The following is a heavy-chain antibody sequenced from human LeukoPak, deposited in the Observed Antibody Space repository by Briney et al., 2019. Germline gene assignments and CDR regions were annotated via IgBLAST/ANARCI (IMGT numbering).Heavy chain of an antibody. CDR1: GGSISSYY. Sequence: SETLSLTCTVAGGSISSYYWSWIRQPPGKGLEWIGYIFYSGSTNYNPSLRSRVTISLDTSKDQFSLKLSSVTAADTAVYYCARSRGGGYGDPIWDDYWGQGTLVAVSS. CDR2: IFYSGST. J-gene: IGHJ4*02. D-gene: IGHD4-17*01. V-gene: IGHV4-59*01. CDR3: ARSRGGGYGDPIWDDY.